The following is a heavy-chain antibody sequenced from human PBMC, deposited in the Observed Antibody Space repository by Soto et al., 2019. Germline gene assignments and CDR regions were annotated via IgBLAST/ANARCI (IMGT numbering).Heavy chain of an antibody. CDR3: ARAPYSSSSVYFQH. J-gene: IGHJ1*01. CDR2: IYYSGST. CDR1: GGSISSYY. Sequence: SETLSLTCTVSGGSISSYYWSWIRQPPGKGLEWIGYIYYSGSTNYNPSLKSRVTISVDTPKNQFSLKLSSVTAADTAVYYCARAPYSSSSVYFQHWGQGTLVNVSS. V-gene: IGHV4-59*01. D-gene: IGHD6-6*01.